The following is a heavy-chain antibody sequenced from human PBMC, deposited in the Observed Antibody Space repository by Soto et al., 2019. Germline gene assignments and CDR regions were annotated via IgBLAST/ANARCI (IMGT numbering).Heavy chain of an antibody. D-gene: IGHD6-19*01. Sequence: EVQLVESGGGLVKPGGSLRLSCAASGFTLSSYSMNWVRQAPGKGLEWVSSISSSSSYIYYADPVRGRFTISRDNAKNSLYLQMNSLRAEDTAVYYCAREVAVAGSYYFDYWGQGTLVTVSS. CDR1: GFTLSSYS. J-gene: IGHJ4*02. V-gene: IGHV3-21*06. CDR3: AREVAVAGSYYFDY. CDR2: ISSSSSYI.